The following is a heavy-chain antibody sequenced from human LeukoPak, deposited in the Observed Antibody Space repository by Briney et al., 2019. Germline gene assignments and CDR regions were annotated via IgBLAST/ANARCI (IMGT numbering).Heavy chain of an antibody. J-gene: IGHJ4*02. Sequence: ASLKVSCGAPGSTFTGNNIHWVRQAPGQGLEWMGWINLNSGGTDYAQRFQGRIIMTRDTSITTAYMELSSLTSDDTAIYYCASRPDTSSVTLFDYWGQGALVTVSS. D-gene: IGHD6-19*01. CDR1: GSTFTGNN. V-gene: IGHV1-2*02. CDR3: ASRPDTSSVTLFDY. CDR2: INLNSGGT.